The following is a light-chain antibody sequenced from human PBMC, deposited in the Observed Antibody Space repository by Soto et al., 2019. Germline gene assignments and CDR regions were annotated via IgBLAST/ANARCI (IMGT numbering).Light chain of an antibody. V-gene: IGKV1-39*01. CDR3: QQSYRTPIT. CDR1: QAIRTA. Sequence: IQLTQSPSSLSASVGDRVTITCRASQAIRTALGWYQQKPGKAPKVLIYAASNLQSGVPPRFSGSGSGTDFTLTISSLQPEDVATYFCQQSYRTPITFGQGTRLEI. J-gene: IGKJ5*01. CDR2: AAS.